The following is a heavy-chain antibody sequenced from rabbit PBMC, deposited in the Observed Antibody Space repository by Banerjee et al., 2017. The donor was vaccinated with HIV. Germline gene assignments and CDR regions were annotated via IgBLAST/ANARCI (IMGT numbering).Heavy chain of an antibody. J-gene: IGHJ4*01. V-gene: IGHV1S45*01. CDR2: IFAGSVGST. CDR3: ARDFNL. Sequence: QEQLVESGGDLVKPGASLTLTCTASGFSFSSSYYMCWVRQAPGKGLEWIGCIFAGSVGSTAYANWAKGRFTITRSTSLNTVTLKMTSLTAADTATYFCARDFNLWGQGTLVTVS. CDR1: GFSFSSSYY.